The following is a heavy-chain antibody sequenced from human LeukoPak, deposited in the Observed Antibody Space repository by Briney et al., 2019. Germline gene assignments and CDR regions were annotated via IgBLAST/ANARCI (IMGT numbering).Heavy chain of an antibody. Sequence: PGGSLRLSCVVSGFTSSSYWMSWVRQAPGKGLEWVANVNQDGSEQYYVDSVKGRFIISKDNAKNSLYLQMNSLRVEDTAVYYYARAAAAGTVDYWGQGTLVIVSS. D-gene: IGHD6-13*01. CDR3: ARAAAAGTVDY. CDR1: GFTSSSYW. V-gene: IGHV3-7*01. J-gene: IGHJ4*02. CDR2: VNQDGSEQ.